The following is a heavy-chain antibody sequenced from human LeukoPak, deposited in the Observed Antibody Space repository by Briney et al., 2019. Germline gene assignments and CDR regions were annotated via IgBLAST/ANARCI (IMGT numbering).Heavy chain of an antibody. J-gene: IGHJ5*02. CDR1: GYSISSGYY. D-gene: IGHD3-10*01. V-gene: IGHV4-38-2*02. CDR2: IYHSGST. CDR3: ARDITPMVRGSITNWFDP. Sequence: SETLSLTCTVSGYSISSGYYWGWIRQPPGKGLEWIGSIYHSGSTYYNPSLKSRVTISVDTSKNQFSLKLSSVTAADTAVYYCARDITPMVRGSITNWFDPWGQGTLVTVSS.